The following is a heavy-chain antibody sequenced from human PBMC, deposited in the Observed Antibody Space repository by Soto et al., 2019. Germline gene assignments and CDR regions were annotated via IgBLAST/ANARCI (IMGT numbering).Heavy chain of an antibody. D-gene: IGHD2-15*01. V-gene: IGHV3-9*01. CDR1: GFTFDDYA. Sequence: EVQLVESGGGLVQPGRSLRLSCAASGFTFDDYAMHWVRQAPGKGLEWVSGISWNNGGMDYADSVKGRFTISRDNAKNSLYLQMNSLRAEDTALYYCAKARDNTPPSYGLDVWGQGTTVTVSS. CDR3: AKARDNTPPSYGLDV. J-gene: IGHJ6*02. CDR2: ISWNNGGM.